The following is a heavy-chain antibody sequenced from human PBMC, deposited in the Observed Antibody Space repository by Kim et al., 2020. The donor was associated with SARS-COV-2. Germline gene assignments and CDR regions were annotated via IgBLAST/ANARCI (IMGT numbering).Heavy chain of an antibody. CDR3: VREGYFDGGSFFFDS. J-gene: IGHJ5*01. D-gene: IGHD2-15*01. CDR2: VYHSGST. Sequence: SETLSLTCTVSGAYITNHYWSWIRQPPGKGLEWIGNVYHSGSTSYNPSLKSRVTMSVETSKRQFSLQVTSVTAADTAIYYCVREGYFDGGSFFFDSWGPGTRVPVSS. V-gene: IGHV4-59*11. CDR1: GAYITNHY.